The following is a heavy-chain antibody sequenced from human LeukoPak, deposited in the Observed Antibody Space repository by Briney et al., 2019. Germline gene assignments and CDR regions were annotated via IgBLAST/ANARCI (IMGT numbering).Heavy chain of an antibody. CDR2: IKQDGSEK. CDR3: ARGPKYGDYDARKNFDY. V-gene: IGHV3-7*04. Sequence: GGSLRLSCAASGFTFSSYWMSWVRQAPGKGLEWVANIKQDGSEKYYVDSVKGRFTISRDNAKNSLYLQMNSLRAEDTAVYYCARGPKYGDYDARKNFDYRGQGTLVTVSS. D-gene: IGHD4-17*01. CDR1: GFTFSSYW. J-gene: IGHJ4*02.